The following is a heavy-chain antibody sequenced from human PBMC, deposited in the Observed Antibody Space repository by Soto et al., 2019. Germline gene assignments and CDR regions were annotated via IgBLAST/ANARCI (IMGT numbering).Heavy chain of an antibody. J-gene: IGHJ1*01. V-gene: IGHV4-61*01. CDR3: ARGRGTTASTFEF. Sequence: SETLSLTCNVSGASVSSGSPYWSWILQPPGKGLEWIGHIYFSGSTKYNPSLWSRVTISVDMSKNQFSLRVISVTAADTDVYYCARGRGTTASTFEFWGQGTLVTVSS. CDR2: IYFSGST. D-gene: IGHD1-1*01. CDR1: GASVSSGSPY.